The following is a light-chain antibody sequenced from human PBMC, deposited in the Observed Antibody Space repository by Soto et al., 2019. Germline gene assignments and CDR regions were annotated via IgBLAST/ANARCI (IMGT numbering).Light chain of an antibody. CDR1: QSVNNN. CDR2: GAS. CDR3: QQYNTWPQWT. J-gene: IGKJ1*01. V-gene: IGKV3-15*01. Sequence: EIVMTQSPATLSVSPGERATLSCRASQSVNNNLSWCQQKPGQAPRLLIYGASISATGIPGRFSGSGSGTEVTLTFRSLQYEDFPVYYCQQYNTWPQWTFGQGTKVEIK.